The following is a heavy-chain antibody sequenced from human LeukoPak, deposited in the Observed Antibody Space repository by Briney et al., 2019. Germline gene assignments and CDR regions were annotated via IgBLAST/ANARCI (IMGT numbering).Heavy chain of an antibody. CDR1: GYTFTSYG. Sequence: AAVKVSCKASGYTFTSYGISWVRQAPGQGLEWMGWISAYNGNTNYAQKLQGRVTMTTDTSTSTAYMELRSLRSDDTAVYYCARKWLLLRSFDYWGQGTLVTVSS. V-gene: IGHV1-18*01. D-gene: IGHD3-22*01. J-gene: IGHJ4*02. CDR2: ISAYNGNT. CDR3: ARKWLLLRSFDY.